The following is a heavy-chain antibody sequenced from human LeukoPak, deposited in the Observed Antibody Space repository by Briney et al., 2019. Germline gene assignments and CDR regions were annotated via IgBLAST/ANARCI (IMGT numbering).Heavy chain of an antibody. CDR1: GFTFSSYA. Sequence: GGSLRLSCAASGFTFSSYAISWVRQAPGKGLEWVGFIRSKAYGGTTEYAASVKGRFTISRDDSKSIAYLQMNSLKTEDTAVYYCTSCSTPLYYYYGMDVWGKGTTVTVSS. D-gene: IGHD2-2*01. CDR2: IRSKAYGGTT. J-gene: IGHJ6*04. V-gene: IGHV3-49*04. CDR3: TSCSTPLYYYYGMDV.